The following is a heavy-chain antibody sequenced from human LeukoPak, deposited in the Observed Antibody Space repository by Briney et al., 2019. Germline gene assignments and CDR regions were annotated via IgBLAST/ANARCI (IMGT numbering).Heavy chain of an antibody. CDR3: ARDKGPGIAAAGTFGWFDP. V-gene: IGHV1-2*02. CDR2: INPNSGGT. Sequence: ASVKVSCKASGYTFTGYYMHWVRQAPGQGLEWMGWINPNSGGTNYAQKFQGRVTMTRDTSISTAYMELSRLRSDDTAVYYCARDKGPGIAAAGTFGWFDPWGQGTLVTVSS. D-gene: IGHD6-13*01. J-gene: IGHJ5*02. CDR1: GYTFTGYY.